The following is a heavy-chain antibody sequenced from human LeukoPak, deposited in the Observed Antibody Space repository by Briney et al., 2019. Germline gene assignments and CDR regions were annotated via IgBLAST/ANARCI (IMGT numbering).Heavy chain of an antibody. D-gene: IGHD3-16*02. CDR2: INPSGGST. V-gene: IGHV1-46*01. J-gene: IGHJ4*02. CDR1: QYNFTSYY. CDR3: ARDIPYEVTFGGVTVMGSFALDY. Sequence: VASVKVSCKASQYNFTSYYIHWVRQAPGQGLEWMGIINPSGGSTSYAQKFQGRVTMTRDTSTTTVYIELSSLRSEDTAVYYCARDIPYEVTFGGVTVMGSFALDYWGQGTLVTVSS.